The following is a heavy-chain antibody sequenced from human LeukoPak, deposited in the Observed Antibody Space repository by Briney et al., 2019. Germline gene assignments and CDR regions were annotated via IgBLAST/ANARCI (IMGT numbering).Heavy chain of an antibody. CDR1: GFTFSNAW. V-gene: IGHV3-15*01. D-gene: IGHD2-2*03. J-gene: IGHJ4*02. CDR2: IKSKSDGGTT. CDR3: TTFLDIVVVPAAIQLRDY. Sequence: GGSLRLSCAASGFTFSNAWMGWVRQAPGKGLEWVGRIKSKSDGGTTDYAAPVKGRFTISRDDSKNTLYLQMNSLKTEDTAVYYCTTFLDIVVVPAAIQLRDYWGQGTLVTVSS.